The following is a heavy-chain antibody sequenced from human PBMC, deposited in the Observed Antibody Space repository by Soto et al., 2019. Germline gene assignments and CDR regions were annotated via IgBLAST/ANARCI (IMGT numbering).Heavy chain of an antibody. CDR3: ERLVGETRDH. V-gene: IGHV5-10-1*01. CDR1: GYSFANYW. D-gene: IGHD3-10*01. J-gene: IGHJ4*02. CDR2: IDPSDSYT. Sequence: RGESLKISCKGSGYSFANYWVTWVRQMPGKGLEWMGRIDPSDSYTSYSPSFQGHVTISADKSISTAYLQWSSLKESDTAMYYCERLVGETRDHWGQGTLVTVSS.